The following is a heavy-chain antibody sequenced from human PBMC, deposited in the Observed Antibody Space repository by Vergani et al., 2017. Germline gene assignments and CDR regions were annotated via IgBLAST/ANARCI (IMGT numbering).Heavy chain of an antibody. CDR3: ARVYGDYVEHAFDI. Sequence: QVQLQESGPGLVKPSQTLSLTCTVSGGSISSGGYYWSWIRQHPGKGLEWIGYIYHSGSTYYNPSLKSRVTISVDRSKNQFSLKLSSVTAADTAVYYCARVYGDYVEHAFDIWGQGTMVTVSS. V-gene: IGHV4-31*03. CDR1: GGSISSGGYY. D-gene: IGHD4-17*01. J-gene: IGHJ3*02. CDR2: IYHSGST.